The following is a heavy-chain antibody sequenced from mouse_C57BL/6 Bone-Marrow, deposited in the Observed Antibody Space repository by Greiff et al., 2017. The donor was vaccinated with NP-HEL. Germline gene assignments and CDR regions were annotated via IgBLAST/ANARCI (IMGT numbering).Heavy chain of an antibody. CDR2: INPNNGGT. Sequence: VQLQQSGPELVKPGASVKISCKASGYTFTDYYLNWVKQSHGKSLEWIGDINPNNGGTSYNQKLKGKATLTVYTSSSTAYMELRSLTSEDSAVYYCARSPLTDYWYCDVWGTGTTVTVSS. CDR1: GYTFTDYY. J-gene: IGHJ1*03. CDR3: ARSPLTDYWYCDV. D-gene: IGHD4-1*01. V-gene: IGHV1-26*01.